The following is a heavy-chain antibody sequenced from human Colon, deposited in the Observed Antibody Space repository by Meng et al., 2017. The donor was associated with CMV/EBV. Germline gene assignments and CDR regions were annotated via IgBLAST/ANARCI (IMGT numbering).Heavy chain of an antibody. Sequence: GGSLRLSCAASGFPVSANYMAWFRQAPGRGLEWVSIIYSGSTTTLYADSVKGRFSISTDSSNNTLYLQMSSLRDEDTAAYYCAREGYFRGFVNWGQGTLVTVSS. V-gene: IGHV3-53*01. CDR1: GFPVSANY. CDR3: AREGYFRGFVN. CDR2: IYSGSTTT. J-gene: IGHJ4*02. D-gene: IGHD1-26*01.